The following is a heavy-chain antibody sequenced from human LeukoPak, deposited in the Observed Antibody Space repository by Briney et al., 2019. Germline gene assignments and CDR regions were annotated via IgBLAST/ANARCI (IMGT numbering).Heavy chain of an antibody. CDR3: ARDATARTDYYDSSGRTKFDY. CDR1: GFIFDDYG. CDR2: INWNGGTT. V-gene: IGHV3-20*04. J-gene: IGHJ4*02. D-gene: IGHD3-22*01. Sequence: GGSLTLSCAASGFIFDDYGMSWVRQAPGKGLEWVSGINWNGGTTVYADSVKGRFTISRDKAKNSLYLQMNSLRVEDTALYYCARDATARTDYYDSSGRTKFDYWGQGTLVSVSS.